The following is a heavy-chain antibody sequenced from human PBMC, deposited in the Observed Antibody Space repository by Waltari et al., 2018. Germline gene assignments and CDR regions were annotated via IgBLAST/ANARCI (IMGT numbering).Heavy chain of an antibody. D-gene: IGHD3-10*01. CDR2: INSDGSST. J-gene: IGHJ4*02. CDR1: GFTFSSYW. CDR3: ARDRWRGDY. V-gene: IGHV3-74*01. Sequence: EVQVVESGGGLVQPGGSLRLSCAASGFTFSSYWMHWARQAPGKGLVWVSLINSDGSSTNYADSVKGRFTISRDNAKNTLYLQMNSLRAEDTAVYYCARDRWRGDYWGQGTLVTVSS.